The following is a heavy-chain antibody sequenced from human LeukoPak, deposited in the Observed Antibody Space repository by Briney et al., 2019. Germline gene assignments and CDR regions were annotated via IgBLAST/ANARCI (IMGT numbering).Heavy chain of an antibody. Sequence: GGSLRVSCAASGFTFSSYSMNWVRQAPGKGLEWVSSIGTSSSHIYYADSVKGRFTISRDNAKKSLYLQMNSLRAEDTAVCYCARDRVTMVRGVIKSRYYYYMDVWGKGTTVTVSS. CDR3: ARDRVTMVRGVIKSRYYYYMDV. CDR1: GFTFSSYS. D-gene: IGHD3-10*01. CDR2: IGTSSSHI. V-gene: IGHV3-21*01. J-gene: IGHJ6*03.